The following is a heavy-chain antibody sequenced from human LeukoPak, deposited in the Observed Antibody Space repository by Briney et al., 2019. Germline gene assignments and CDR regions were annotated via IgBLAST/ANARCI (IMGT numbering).Heavy chain of an antibody. CDR1: GYTFTSYY. V-gene: IGHV1-46*01. Sequence: ASVKVSCKASGYTFTSYYMHWVRQAPGQGLEWMGIINPSGGSTSYAQKFQGRVTMTRDTSTSTAYMELRSLRSDDTAVYYCARYVAASLIDYWGQGTLVTVSS. D-gene: IGHD6-6*01. CDR2: INPSGGST. J-gene: IGHJ4*02. CDR3: ARYVAASLIDY.